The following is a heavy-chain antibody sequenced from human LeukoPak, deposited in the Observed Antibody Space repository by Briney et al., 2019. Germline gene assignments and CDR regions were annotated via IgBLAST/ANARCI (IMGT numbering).Heavy chain of an antibody. J-gene: IGHJ5*02. CDR1: GFTFSNYG. CDR2: IYYSGST. V-gene: IGHV4-38-2*01. Sequence: GSLRLSCAASGFTFSNYGMSWVRQPPGKGLEWIGSIYYSGSTHYNPSLKSRVIISVDTSKNQFSLKLSSVTAADTAVYYCARVYNDFWNGGKIDPWGQGTQVAVSA. D-gene: IGHD3-3*01. CDR3: ARVYNDFWNGGKIDP.